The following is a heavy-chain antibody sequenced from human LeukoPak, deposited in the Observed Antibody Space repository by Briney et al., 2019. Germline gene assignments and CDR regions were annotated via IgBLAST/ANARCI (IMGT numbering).Heavy chain of an antibody. CDR3: TTDLIGYYDSSGLDY. J-gene: IGHJ4*02. V-gene: IGHV3-15*01. CDR2: IKSKTDGGTT. CDR1: GGSISSYY. D-gene: IGHD3-22*01. Sequence: ETLSLTCTVSGGSISSYYWSWIRQPAGKGLEWVGRIKSKTDGGTTDYAAPVKGRFTISRDDSKNTLYLQMNSLKTEDTAVYYCTTDLIGYYDSSGLDYWGQGTLVTVSS.